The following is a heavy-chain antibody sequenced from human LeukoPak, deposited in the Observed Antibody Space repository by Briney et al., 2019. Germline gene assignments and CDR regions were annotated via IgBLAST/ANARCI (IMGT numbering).Heavy chain of an antibody. J-gene: IGHJ4*02. D-gene: IGHD6-6*01. Sequence: SETLSLTCSVSGGSISSSSSYWGWIRQPPGKGLEWIGSIYYSGSSFDNPALESRVTISVDTSKNQFSLKLSSVTAADTAVYYCAKGRRSGSSSYFDHWGQGILVTVSS. V-gene: IGHV4-39*01. CDR2: IYYSGSS. CDR3: AKGRRSGSSSYFDH. CDR1: GGSISSSSSY.